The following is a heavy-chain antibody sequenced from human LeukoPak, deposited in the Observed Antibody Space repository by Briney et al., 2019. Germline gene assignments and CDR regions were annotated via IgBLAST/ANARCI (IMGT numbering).Heavy chain of an antibody. CDR2: ISYDGKVK. Sequence: GRSLRLSCAASGFTFSNYPMHWVRQAPGKGLEWVAVISYDGKVKHYADSVKGRFTISRDNSKNTLYLQMNSLRAEDTAVYYCARENYYGSGSYEYYFDYWGQGTLVTVSS. CDR3: ARENYYGSGSYEYYFDY. V-gene: IGHV3-30*14. D-gene: IGHD3-10*01. CDR1: GFTFSNYP. J-gene: IGHJ4*02.